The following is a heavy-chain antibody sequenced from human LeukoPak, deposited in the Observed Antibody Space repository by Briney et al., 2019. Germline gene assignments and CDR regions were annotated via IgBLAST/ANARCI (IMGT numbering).Heavy chain of an antibody. CDR3: ARDFYCSGGICSFGLDV. CDR2: TSSDGSST. D-gene: IGHD2-15*01. V-gene: IGHV3-74*01. Sequence: PGGSLRLSCAASGFTFSRFWMHWVRQAPGKGLVWVARTSSDGSSTVYADSVKGRFTISRDNAKKTLYLQMNSLRAEDTAMYYCARDFYCSGGICSFGLDVWGQGTTVTVSS. J-gene: IGHJ6*02. CDR1: GFTFSRFW.